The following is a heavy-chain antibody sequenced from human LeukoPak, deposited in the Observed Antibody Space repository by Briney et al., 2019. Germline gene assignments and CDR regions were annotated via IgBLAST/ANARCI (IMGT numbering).Heavy chain of an antibody. V-gene: IGHV4-59*01. Sequence: SETLSLTCTVSGGSISSYYWSWIRQPPGKGLEWIGYIYYSGSTNYNPSLRSRVTISVDTSKNQFSLKLRSVTAADTAVYYCARAIGYGSGSYFPVHDAFDIWGQGTMVTVSS. D-gene: IGHD3-10*01. J-gene: IGHJ3*02. CDR2: IYYSGST. CDR3: ARAIGYGSGSYFPVHDAFDI. CDR1: GGSISSYY.